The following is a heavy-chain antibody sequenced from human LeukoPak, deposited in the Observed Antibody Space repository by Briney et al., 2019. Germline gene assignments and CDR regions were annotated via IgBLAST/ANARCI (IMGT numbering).Heavy chain of an antibody. CDR2: ISYDGSSK. Sequence: GGSLRLSCAASGFTFSSDGMHWVRQAPGKGLEWVAVISYDGSSKYYADSVRGRFTISRDNSKNTLYLQMNSLRGEDTAVYYCAKDRSSTWSLDFWGQGTLATVSS. CDR3: AKDRSSTWSLDF. CDR1: GFTFSSDG. D-gene: IGHD6-13*01. J-gene: IGHJ4*02. V-gene: IGHV3-30*18.